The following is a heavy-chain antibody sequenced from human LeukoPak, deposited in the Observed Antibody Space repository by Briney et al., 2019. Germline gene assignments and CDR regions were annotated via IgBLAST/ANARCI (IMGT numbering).Heavy chain of an antibody. J-gene: IGHJ4*02. Sequence: PGGSLRLSCAASGFTFSTYAMSWVRQAPGKGLEWVATMTGSGGSTFYGDSVKGRFTIARDNSNNMLYLQMNSLRAEDTAVYYCAKDLGLLWFGTFDYWDQGILVTVSS. CDR3: AKDLGLLWFGTFDY. CDR2: MTGSGGST. D-gene: IGHD3-10*01. V-gene: IGHV3-23*01. CDR1: GFTFSTYA.